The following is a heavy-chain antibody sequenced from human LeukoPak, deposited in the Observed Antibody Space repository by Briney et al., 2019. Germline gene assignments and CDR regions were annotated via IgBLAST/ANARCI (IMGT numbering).Heavy chain of an antibody. Sequence: GGSLRLSCAASGFTFSSYSMNWVRQAPGKGLEWVSSISSSSSYIYYADSVKGRFTISRDNAKNSLYLQMNSLRAEDTAVYYCARDSPLGYSYGYSDYWGQGTLVTVSS. CDR1: GFTFSSYS. V-gene: IGHV3-21*01. D-gene: IGHD5-18*01. CDR3: ARDSPLGYSYGYSDY. CDR2: ISSSSSYI. J-gene: IGHJ4*02.